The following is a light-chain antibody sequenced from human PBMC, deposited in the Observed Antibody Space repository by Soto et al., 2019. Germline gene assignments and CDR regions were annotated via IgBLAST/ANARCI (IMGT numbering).Light chain of an antibody. CDR2: DAS. J-gene: IGKJ2*01. V-gene: IGKV1-5*01. CDR3: QQYNSYPYT. Sequence: DIHMTQSPSTLSASVGDRVTITCRASQSVSDWLAWYQQKPGKAPDLLIYDASNLESGVPSRFSGSGSGTEFTLTISSLQPDDFATYYCQQYNSYPYTFGQGTKLEIK. CDR1: QSVSDW.